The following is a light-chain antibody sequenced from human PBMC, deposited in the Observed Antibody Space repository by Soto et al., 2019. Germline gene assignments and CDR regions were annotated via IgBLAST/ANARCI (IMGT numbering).Light chain of an antibody. CDR2: RNN. J-gene: IGLJ3*02. V-gene: IGLV1-47*01. CDR1: SSNIGSNY. Sequence: QSVLTQPPSASGTPGQRVTISCSGSSSNIGSNYVYWYQQLPGTAPKLLIYRNNQRPSGVPDRFSGSKSVTSAFLAISGLRSEDEADYYCAAWDDSLSGVVFGRGTQLTVL. CDR3: AAWDDSLSGVV.